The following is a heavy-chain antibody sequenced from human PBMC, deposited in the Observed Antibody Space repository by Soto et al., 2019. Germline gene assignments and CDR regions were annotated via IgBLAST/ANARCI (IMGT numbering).Heavy chain of an antibody. CDR1: GLSFSGYY. D-gene: IGHD3-10*01. Sequence: PSETLSLTCAVYGLSFSGYYWSWIRQPPGKGLEWIGEINHSGSTNYNPSLKSRVTISVDTSKNQFSLKLSSVTAADTAVYYCGELYGWGQGTLVTVSS. CDR2: INHSGST. J-gene: IGHJ4*02. CDR3: GELYG. V-gene: IGHV4-34*01.